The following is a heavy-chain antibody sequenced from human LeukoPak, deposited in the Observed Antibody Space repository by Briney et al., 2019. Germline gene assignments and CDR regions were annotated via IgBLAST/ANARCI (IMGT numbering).Heavy chain of an antibody. J-gene: IGHJ4*02. CDR1: GLTFRRDW. CDR2: IKQDGSDK. V-gene: IGHV3-7*01. Sequence: GGSLRLSCAASGLTFRRDWMSWVRQAPGKGLEWVAMIKQDGSDKYYVDSVKGRFTISSDNTKNSLNLQMNSLRVEDTAVYYCASPLYCSSTSCPWAHWGQGTLVTVAS. CDR3: ASPLYCSSTSCPWAH. D-gene: IGHD2-2*01.